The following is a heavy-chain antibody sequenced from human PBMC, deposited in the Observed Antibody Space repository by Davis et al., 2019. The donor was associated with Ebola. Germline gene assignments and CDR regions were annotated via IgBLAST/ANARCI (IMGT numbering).Heavy chain of an antibody. CDR3: ARERQLVPLYMDV. J-gene: IGHJ6*03. V-gene: IGHV1-2*02. CDR1: GYTFTGYY. CDR2: INPNSGGT. D-gene: IGHD6-13*01. Sequence: ASVKVSCKASGYTFTGYYMHWVRQAPGQGLEWMGWINPNSGGTNYAQKFQGRVTMTRDTSISTAYMELSRLRSDDTAVYYCARERQLVPLYMDVWGKGTTVTVSS.